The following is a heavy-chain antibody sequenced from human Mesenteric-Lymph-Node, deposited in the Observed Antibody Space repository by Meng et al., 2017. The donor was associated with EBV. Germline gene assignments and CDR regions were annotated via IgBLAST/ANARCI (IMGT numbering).Heavy chain of an antibody. Sequence: QGQLVQSGAEVKKPGASVKVYCIASGYIFTDYSIHWVRQAPGQRLEWMGWINADNGYTKYSQNFQGRVTITRDTSASTAYMELSSLRSEDTAVYYCARGSSSALYFFDYWGQGPLVTVSS. CDR1: GYIFTDYS. CDR3: ARGSSSALYFFDY. D-gene: IGHD6-6*01. V-gene: IGHV1-3*01. J-gene: IGHJ4*02. CDR2: INADNGYT.